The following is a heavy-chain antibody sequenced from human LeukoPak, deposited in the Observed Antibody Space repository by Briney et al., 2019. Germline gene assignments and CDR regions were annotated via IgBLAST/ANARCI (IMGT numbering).Heavy chain of an antibody. V-gene: IGHV1-18*01. D-gene: IGHD2-8*01. CDR2: ISAYNGNT. J-gene: IGHJ3*02. Sequence: ASVTVSFKASGYTFTNYGISGVRQAPGQGGEWMGWISAYNGNTNYAQKLQGRVTMTTDTSTSTAYMELRSLRSDDTAVYYCAREATDIVLMVYASDTFDIWGQGTMVTVSS. CDR1: GYTFTNYG. CDR3: AREATDIVLMVYASDTFDI.